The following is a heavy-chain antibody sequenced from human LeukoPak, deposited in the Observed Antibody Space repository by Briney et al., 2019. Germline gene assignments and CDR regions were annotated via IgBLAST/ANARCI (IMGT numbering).Heavy chain of an antibody. CDR2: IYPGDSDT. V-gene: IGHV5-51*01. Sequence: LGESLKISCKGSGYRFTGYWIGWVRQMPGKGLEWMGIIYPGDSDTRYSPSFQGQVTISADKSISTAYLQWSSLKASDTAMYYCARPPPDSSSWYTPDAFDIWGQGTMVTVSS. D-gene: IGHD6-13*01. CDR3: ARPPPDSSSWYTPDAFDI. J-gene: IGHJ3*02. CDR1: GYRFTGYW.